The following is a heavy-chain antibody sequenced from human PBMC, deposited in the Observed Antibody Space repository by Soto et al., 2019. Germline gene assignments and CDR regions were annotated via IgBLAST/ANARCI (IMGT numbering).Heavy chain of an antibody. V-gene: IGHV3-23*01. Sequence: GGSLRLSCAASGFTFSSYAMSWVRQAPGKGLEWVSAISGSGGSTYYADSVKGRFTISRDNSKNTLYLQMNSLRAEDTAVYYCAKEWVRVLDFWSGYPPPDYYYYGMDVWGQGTTVTVSS. J-gene: IGHJ6*02. CDR3: AKEWVRVLDFWSGYPPPDYYYYGMDV. CDR1: GFTFSSYA. D-gene: IGHD3-3*01. CDR2: ISGSGGST.